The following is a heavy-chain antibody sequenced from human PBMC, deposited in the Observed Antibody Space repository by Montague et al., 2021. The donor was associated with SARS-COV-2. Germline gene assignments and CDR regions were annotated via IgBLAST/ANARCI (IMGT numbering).Heavy chain of an antibody. D-gene: IGHD6-19*01. Sequence: SLRLSCAASGFTFSSYSMNWVRQAPGKGLEWVSSISSSSSYIYYADSVKSRFTISRDNAKNSLYLQMNSLRAEDTAVYYCARDRDSSGWFDYWGQGTLVTVSS. CDR1: GFTFSSYS. CDR3: ARDRDSSGWFDY. CDR2: ISSSSSYI. V-gene: IGHV3-21*01. J-gene: IGHJ4*02.